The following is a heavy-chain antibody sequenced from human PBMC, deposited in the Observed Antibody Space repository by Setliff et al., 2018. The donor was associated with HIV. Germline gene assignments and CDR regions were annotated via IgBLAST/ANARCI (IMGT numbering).Heavy chain of an antibody. CDR3: ARDHGMWDYDSDYYMDV. Sequence: GASVKVSCKASGYFFNNYGIAWVRQAPGQGLEWMGWIKPNSGGTNYAQKFQGRVTMTRDTSISTAYMELSRLRSDDTAVYYCARDHGMWDYDSDYYMDVWGKGTTVTVSS. V-gene: IGHV1-2*02. CDR1: GYFFNNYG. D-gene: IGHD5-12*01. CDR2: IKPNSGGT. J-gene: IGHJ6*03.